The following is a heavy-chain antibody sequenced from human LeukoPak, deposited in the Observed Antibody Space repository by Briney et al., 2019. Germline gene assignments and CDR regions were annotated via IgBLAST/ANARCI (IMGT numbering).Heavy chain of an antibody. D-gene: IGHD3-22*01. CDR3: ATVIENWFDP. Sequence: SETLSLTCTVSGGSVSSTTYYWGWIRQPPGKALEWIGSVFYSGTTYYNPSLKSRVTMSVDTSKNQFSLNLSSVTAADTAVYYCATVIENWFDPWGQGTLVTVSS. J-gene: IGHJ5*02. V-gene: IGHV4-39*01. CDR1: GGSVSSTTYY. CDR2: VFYSGTT.